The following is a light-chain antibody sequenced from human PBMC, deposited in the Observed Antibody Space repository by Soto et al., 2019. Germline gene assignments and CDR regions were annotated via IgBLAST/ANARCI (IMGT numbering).Light chain of an antibody. CDR3: QQASSFPLT. J-gene: IGKJ4*01. Sequence: DIQFTQSPSFLSASVGDRVTITCRASQGISSYLAWYQQTPGKAPKILMYAASTLQSGVPSRFSGSASGTDFTLTISRLQPEDFGTYYCQQASSFPLTFGGGTKVDI. CDR1: QGISSY. CDR2: AAS. V-gene: IGKV1-9*01.